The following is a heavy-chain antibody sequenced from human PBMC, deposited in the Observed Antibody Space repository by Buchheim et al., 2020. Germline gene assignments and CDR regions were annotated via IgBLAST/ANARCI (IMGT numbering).Heavy chain of an antibody. J-gene: IGHJ4*02. CDR3: ARTLRKLKYDILTGYHYYFDY. V-gene: IGHV3-53*02. Sequence: EVQLVETGGGLIQPGGSLRLSCAASGFTVSSNYMSWVRQAPGKGLEWVSVIYSGGSTYYADSVKGRFPISTDNSKNTLYLQMNSLRAEDTAVYYCARTLRKLKYDILTGYHYYFDYWGQGTL. D-gene: IGHD3-9*01. CDR2: IYSGGST. CDR1: GFTVSSNY.